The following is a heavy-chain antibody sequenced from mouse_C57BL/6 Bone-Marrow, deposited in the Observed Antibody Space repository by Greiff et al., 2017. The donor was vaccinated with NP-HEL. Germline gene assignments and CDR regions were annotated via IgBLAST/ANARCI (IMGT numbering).Heavy chain of an antibody. D-gene: IGHD1-1*01. Sequence: QVQLQQSGAELVRPVASVTLSCKASGYTFTDYEMHWVKQTPVHGLEWIGAIDPETGGTAYNQKFKGKAILTADKSSSTAYMELRSLTSEDSAVYYCTRGYGSSFYWYFDVWGTGTTVTVSS. J-gene: IGHJ1*03. CDR2: IDPETGGT. CDR3: TRGYGSSFYWYFDV. CDR1: GYTFTDYE. V-gene: IGHV1-15*01.